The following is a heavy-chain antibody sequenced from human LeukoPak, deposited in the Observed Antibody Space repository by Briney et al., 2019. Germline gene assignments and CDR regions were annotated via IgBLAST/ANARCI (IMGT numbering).Heavy chain of an antibody. D-gene: IGHD3-22*01. Sequence: PSETLSLTCVVYRWSFSGYYWSWIRQPPGKGLEWIGEINRSGSTNYNPSLKSRVTILVDTSKNQFSLKLISVTAADTAVYYCARGVPSSGYYSPYYYYMDVWGKGTTVTVSS. CDR2: INRSGST. CDR3: ARGVPSSGYYSPYYYYMDV. CDR1: RWSFSGYY. J-gene: IGHJ6*03. V-gene: IGHV4-34*01.